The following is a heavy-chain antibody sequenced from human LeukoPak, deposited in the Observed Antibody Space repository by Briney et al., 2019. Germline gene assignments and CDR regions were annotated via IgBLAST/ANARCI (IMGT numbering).Heavy chain of an antibody. D-gene: IGHD3-3*01. CDR3: ARAFRPASDPHDFYDF. J-gene: IGHJ3*01. Sequence: GGSLRLSCAASGFTFTNHPMHWVRQASGKRLQYVSAISPSGDRTWYTDSVKGRFTISRDNSKNTMYLQMGSLRPEDMGVYYCARAFRPASDPHDFYDFWGRGTTVTVSS. CDR2: ISPSGDRT. V-gene: IGHV3-64*02. CDR1: GFTFTNHP.